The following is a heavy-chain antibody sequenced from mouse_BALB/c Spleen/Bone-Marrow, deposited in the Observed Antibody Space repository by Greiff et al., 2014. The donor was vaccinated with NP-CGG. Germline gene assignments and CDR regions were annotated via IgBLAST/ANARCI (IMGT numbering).Heavy chain of an antibody. J-gene: IGHJ3*01. D-gene: IGHD2-1*01. V-gene: IGHV1S81*02. CDR1: GYTFTSHY. CDR2: INPSNGGT. Sequence: QVQLQQSGAELVKPGASVKLSCKASGYTFTSHYIYWVKQRPGQGLEWIGEINPSNGGTNFNEEFKSKATLTVDKSSSTAYMQLSSLISEDSAVYYCTRTNGNGFAYWGQGTLVTVSA. CDR3: TRTNGNGFAY.